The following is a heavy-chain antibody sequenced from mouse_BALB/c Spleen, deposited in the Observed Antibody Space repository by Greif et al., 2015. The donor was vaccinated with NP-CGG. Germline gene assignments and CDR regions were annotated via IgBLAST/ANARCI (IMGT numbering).Heavy chain of an antibody. V-gene: IGHV14-3*02. J-gene: IGHJ2*01. Sequence: EVQLQESGAELVKPGASVKLSCTASGFNIKDTYMHWVKQRPEQGLEWIGRIDPANGNTKYDPKFQGKATITADTSSNTAYLQLSSLTSEDTAVYYCARGTTATGDYWGQGTTLTVSS. D-gene: IGHD1-2*01. CDR2: IDPANGNT. CDR3: ARGTTATGDY. CDR1: GFNIKDTY.